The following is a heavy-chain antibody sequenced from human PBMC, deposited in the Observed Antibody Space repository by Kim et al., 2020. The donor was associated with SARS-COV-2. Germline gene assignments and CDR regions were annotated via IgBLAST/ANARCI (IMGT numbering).Heavy chain of an antibody. CDR3: AKEAMWLGYDILTGYRYFDY. V-gene: IGHV3-33*06. CDR2: IWYDGSNK. D-gene: IGHD3-9*01. J-gene: IGHJ4*02. Sequence: GGSLRLSCAASGFTFGSYGMHWVRQAPGKGLEWVAVIWYDGSNKYYADSVKGRFTISRDNSKNTLYLQMNSLRAEDTAVYYCAKEAMWLGYDILTGYRYFDYWGQGTLVTVSS. CDR1: GFTFGSYG.